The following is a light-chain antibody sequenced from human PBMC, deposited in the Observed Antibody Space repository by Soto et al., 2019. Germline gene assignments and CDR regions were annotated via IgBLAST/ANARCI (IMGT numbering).Light chain of an antibody. V-gene: IGKV1-39*01. CDR2: TTS. CDR1: QSISSY. J-gene: IGKJ4*01. Sequence: DIQMTQSPSSLSASVGDRVTITCRASQSISSYLNWYQQKPGKAPKLLIYTTSSLQSGVPSRFSGSGSGTDFTLTISSLQPEDSATYYCQQTYTTPLSFGGGTKVDI. CDR3: QQTYTTPLS.